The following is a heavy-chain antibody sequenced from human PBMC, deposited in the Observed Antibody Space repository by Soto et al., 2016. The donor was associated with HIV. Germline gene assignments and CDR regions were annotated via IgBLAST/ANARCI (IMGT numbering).Heavy chain of an antibody. V-gene: IGHV3-30*04. D-gene: IGHD3-3*01. Sequence: VQLVESGGGVVQPGRSLRLSCAASGFTFSNYAMHWVRQAPGKGLDWVAVISYDGSNKYYADSVKGRFTISRDNSKNTLSLQMNSLRAEDTAVYYCASERYSNNKELRLHYFDLWGRGTLVTVSS. J-gene: IGHJ2*01. CDR1: GFTFSNYA. CDR3: ASERYSNNKELRLHYFDL. CDR2: ISYDGSNK.